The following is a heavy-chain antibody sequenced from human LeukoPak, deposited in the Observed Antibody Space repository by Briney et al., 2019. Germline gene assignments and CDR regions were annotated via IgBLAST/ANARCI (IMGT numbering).Heavy chain of an antibody. J-gene: IGHJ3*02. D-gene: IGHD1-26*01. V-gene: IGHV4-34*01. CDR1: GGSISSYY. CDR2: INHSGST. CDR3: ARESRRGELVDAFDI. Sequence: SETLSLTCTVSGGSISSYYWSWIRQPPGKGLEWIGEINHSGSTNYNPSLKSRVTISVDTSKNQFSLKLSSVTAADTAVYYCARESRRGELVDAFDIWGQGTMVTVSS.